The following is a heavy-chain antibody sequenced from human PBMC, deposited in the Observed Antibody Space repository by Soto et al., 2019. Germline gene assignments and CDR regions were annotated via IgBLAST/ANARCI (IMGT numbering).Heavy chain of an antibody. CDR1: GGTFSSYA. D-gene: IGHD3-9*01. CDR3: ASQAPYYDILTGYYPRPDAFDI. Sequence: ASVKVSCKASGGTFSSYAINWVRQAPGQGLEWMGIINPSGGSTSYAQKFQGRVTMTRDTSTSTVYMELSSLRSEDTAVYYCASQAPYYDILTGYYPRPDAFDIWGQGTMVTVSS. CDR2: INPSGGST. J-gene: IGHJ3*02. V-gene: IGHV1-46*03.